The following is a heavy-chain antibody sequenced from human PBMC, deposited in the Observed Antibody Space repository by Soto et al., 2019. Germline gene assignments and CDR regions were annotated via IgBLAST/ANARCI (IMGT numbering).Heavy chain of an antibody. Sequence: QVQLVQSGGEVKKPGSSVRVSCKSSGGPFSNYAISWVRQAPGQGLEWMGGIFPTFVTAYYPHTFQDRFTITADDSTGTAYLELRGLRCDDTAVYYWARDLGPRDRRGDAFDVWGQGTMVTVSS. J-gene: IGHJ3*01. CDR2: IFPTFVTA. D-gene: IGHD7-27*01. CDR1: GGPFSNYA. V-gene: IGHV1-69*01. CDR3: ARDLGPRDRRGDAFDV.